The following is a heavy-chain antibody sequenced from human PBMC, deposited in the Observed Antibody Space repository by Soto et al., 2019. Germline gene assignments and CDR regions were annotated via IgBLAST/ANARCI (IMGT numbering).Heavy chain of an antibody. CDR1: GGSISSGGYY. D-gene: IGHD3-10*01. V-gene: IGHV4-31*03. CDR3: ARSRMVRGVIRGAVDY. J-gene: IGHJ4*02. Sequence: SETLSLTCTVSGGSISSGGYYWSWIRQHPGKGLEWIGYIYYSGSTYYNPSLKSRVTISVDTSKNQFSLKLSSVTAADTAVYYCARSRMVRGVIRGAVDYWGQGTLVTVSS. CDR2: IYYSGST.